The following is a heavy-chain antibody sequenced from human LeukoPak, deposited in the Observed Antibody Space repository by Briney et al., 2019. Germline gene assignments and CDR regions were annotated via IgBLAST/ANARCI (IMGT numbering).Heavy chain of an antibody. CDR3: AKRPRGFGKLLGAFDI. Sequence: PGGSLTLSCAASGFIFSSYAMSWVRQAPGKGLEWVSAISGSGGSTYYADSVKGRVTISRDNSKNTLYLQMNSLRAEDTAVYYCAKRPRGFGKLLGAFDIWGQGTMVTVSS. CDR2: ISGSGGST. V-gene: IGHV3-23*01. J-gene: IGHJ3*02. D-gene: IGHD3-10*01. CDR1: GFIFSSYA.